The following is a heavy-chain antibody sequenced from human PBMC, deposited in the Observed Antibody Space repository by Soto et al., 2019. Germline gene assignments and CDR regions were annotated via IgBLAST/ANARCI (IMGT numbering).Heavy chain of an antibody. V-gene: IGHV1-69*01. J-gene: IGHJ6*02. CDR2: IIPIFGTA. CDR1: GGTFSSYA. CDR3: ARDGMVPANYYYDGMDV. Sequence: QVQLVQSGAEVKKPGSSVKVSCKASGGTFSSYAISWVRQAPGQGLEWMGGIIPIFGTANYAQKFQGRVTITADESTSTAYMELSSLRSEDTAVYYCARDGMVPANYYYDGMDVWGQGTTVTVSS. D-gene: IGHD2-2*01.